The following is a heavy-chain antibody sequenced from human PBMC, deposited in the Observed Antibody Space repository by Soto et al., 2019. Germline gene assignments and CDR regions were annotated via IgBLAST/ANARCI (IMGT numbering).Heavy chain of an antibody. V-gene: IGHV3-7*03. CDR1: GFTFSSYW. J-gene: IGHJ4*02. D-gene: IGHD3-16*01. CDR3: ARDGGTFDS. CDR2: IKQDGSEK. Sequence: EVQLVESVGGLVQPGGSLRLSCAASGFTFSSYWMSWVRQAPGTGLEWVANIKQDGSEKYYVDSVKGRFTISRDNAKNSLYLQINSLRADYTAVYYCARDGGTFDSWGQGTLVTVSS.